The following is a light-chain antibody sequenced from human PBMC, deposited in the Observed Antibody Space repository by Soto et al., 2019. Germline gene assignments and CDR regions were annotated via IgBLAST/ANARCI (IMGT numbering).Light chain of an antibody. CDR3: AAWDDSLNGRSV. V-gene: IGLV1-44*01. CDR1: SSNIGSNT. J-gene: IGLJ2*01. CDR2: SNN. Sequence: QPVLTQPPSASGTPGQRVTISCSGSSSNIGSNTVNWYQQLPGTAPKLLIYSNNQRPSGVPDRFSGSKSGTSASLAISGLQSEDEADYYCAAWDDSLNGRSVFGGGTKLTVL.